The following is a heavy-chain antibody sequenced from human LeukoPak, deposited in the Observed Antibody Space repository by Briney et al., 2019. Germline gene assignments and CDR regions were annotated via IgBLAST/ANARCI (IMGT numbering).Heavy chain of an antibody. J-gene: IGHJ4*02. D-gene: IGHD2-21*02. Sequence: PSETLSLTCTVSGGSISSSNYYWGWIRQPPGKGLERIGSIYYSGSTYYNPSLKSRLTISVHTPKNQFSPKLTSVTAADTAVYYCARAVVVTAMWIVYYFDYWGQGTLVTVSS. CDR1: GGSISSSNYY. CDR3: ARAVVVTAMWIVYYFDY. CDR2: IYYSGST. V-gene: IGHV4-39*01.